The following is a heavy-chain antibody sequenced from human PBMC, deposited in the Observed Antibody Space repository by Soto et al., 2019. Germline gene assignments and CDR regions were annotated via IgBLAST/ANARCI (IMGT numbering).Heavy chain of an antibody. CDR3: AREQRGTMVRGAYYYYGMDV. CDR2: IIPILGIA. V-gene: IGHV1-69*08. D-gene: IGHD3-10*01. CDR1: GGTFSSYT. J-gene: IGHJ6*02. Sequence: QVQLVQSGAEVKKPGSSVKVSCKASGGTFSSYTISWVRQAPGQGLEWMGRIIPILGIANYAQKFQGRVTITADKSTSTAYMELSSLRSEDTAVDYWAREQRGTMVRGAYYYYGMDVWGQGTTVTVSS.